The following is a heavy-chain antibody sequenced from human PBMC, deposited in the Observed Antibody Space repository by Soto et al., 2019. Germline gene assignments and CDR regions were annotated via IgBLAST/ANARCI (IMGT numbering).Heavy chain of an antibody. D-gene: IGHD3-10*01. CDR1: GFTFSSYA. J-gene: IGHJ4*02. Sequence: GSLRLSCAASGFTFSSYAMSWVRQAPGQGLEWVSAISGNGGSTFYADSVKGRFTISRDNSKNTVYLQMNSLRAEDTAVYYCAKDRQVRDPGARNFDYWGQGTLVTVSS. CDR3: AKDRQVRDPGARNFDY. V-gene: IGHV3-23*01. CDR2: ISGNGGST.